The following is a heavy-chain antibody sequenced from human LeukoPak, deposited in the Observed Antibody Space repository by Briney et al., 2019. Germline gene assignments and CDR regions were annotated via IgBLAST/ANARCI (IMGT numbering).Heavy chain of an antibody. Sequence: GGSLRLSXAAPGFTFSRYWMSWVRQAPGKGLEWVANIEQDGSEKYYVDSVKGRFSISRDNAKHSLYLQMNSLRAEDTAVYYCAREFCSGANCYPMGAFDMWGQGTMVTVSS. CDR2: IEQDGSEK. V-gene: IGHV3-7*01. CDR3: AREFCSGANCYPMGAFDM. CDR1: GFTFSRYW. J-gene: IGHJ3*02. D-gene: IGHD2-15*01.